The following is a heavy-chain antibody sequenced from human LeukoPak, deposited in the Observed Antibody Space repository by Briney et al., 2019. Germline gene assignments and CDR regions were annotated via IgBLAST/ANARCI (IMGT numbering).Heavy chain of an antibody. CDR1: GFTFSDYA. CDR2: ISGSGSST. CDR3: AKELGYCSSTSCYKDAFDI. D-gene: IGHD2-2*02. Sequence: GGSLRLSCAASGFTFSDYALTWVRQAPGKGLEWISSISGSGSSTYYADSVKGRVTISRDNSENTMYLQLNSLRVEDTAVYFCAKELGYCSSTSCYKDAFDIWGQGTMVTVSS. V-gene: IGHV3-23*01. J-gene: IGHJ3*02.